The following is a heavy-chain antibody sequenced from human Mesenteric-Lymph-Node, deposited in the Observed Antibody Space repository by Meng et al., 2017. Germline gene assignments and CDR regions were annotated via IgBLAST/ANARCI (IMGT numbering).Heavy chain of an antibody. D-gene: IGHD4-17*01. Sequence: GSLRLSCTVSGGTISSGYYWGWIRQPPGKGLERSGSIDHTGSTYYNPSLKSRVTISLDTSKNHFSLKLSSLIAADTAVYYCAMSVTVTETHPFDYWGHGTLVTVSS. V-gene: IGHV4-38-2*02. J-gene: IGHJ4*01. CDR1: GGTISSGYY. CDR3: AMSVTVTETHPFDY. CDR2: IDHTGST.